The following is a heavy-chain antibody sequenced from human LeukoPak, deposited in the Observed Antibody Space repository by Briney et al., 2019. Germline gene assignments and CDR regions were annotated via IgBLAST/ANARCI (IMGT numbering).Heavy chain of an antibody. CDR1: RFTFNDYG. CDR2: IYLDGSRA. J-gene: IGHJ6*03. Sequence: PGGSLRLSCAASRFTFNDYGMSWARQSPGKGLEWVANIYLDGSRAYYVDSVKGRFTISRDNAKNSLFLQMNSLSAEDTAVYYCGRAGPVTKDHFIDVWGKGTTVTVSS. D-gene: IGHD2-2*01. V-gene: IGHV3-7*01. CDR3: GRAGPVTKDHFIDV.